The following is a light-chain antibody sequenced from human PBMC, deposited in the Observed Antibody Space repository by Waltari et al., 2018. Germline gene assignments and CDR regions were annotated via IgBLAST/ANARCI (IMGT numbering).Light chain of an antibody. CDR1: QSVGRS. J-gene: IGKJ2*01. V-gene: IGKV3-11*01. Sequence: EIVLTQSPATLSVSPGEGATLSCRVSQSVGRSLAWIQQKPGQAPRLVIYDASFRATGIPTSFSGSGSETDFTLTISSLAAEDFAIYYCQQRSVWPPTFGRGTKLEI. CDR2: DAS. CDR3: QQRSVWPPT.